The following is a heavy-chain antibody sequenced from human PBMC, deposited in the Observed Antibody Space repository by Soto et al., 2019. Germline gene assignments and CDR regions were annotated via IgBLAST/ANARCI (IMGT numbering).Heavy chain of an antibody. J-gene: IGHJ6*03. D-gene: IGHD4-17*01. CDR3: ARDPGPNGNDYGDYGAPYYYYYMDV. V-gene: IGHV3-48*01. CDR2: ISSSSSTI. Sequence: EVQLVESGGGLVQPGGSLRLSCAASGFTFSSYSMNWVRQAPGKGLEWVSYISSSSSTIYYADSVKGRFTISRDNAKNSLYLQMNSLRAEDTAVYYCARDPGPNGNDYGDYGAPYYYYYMDVWGKGTTVTVSS. CDR1: GFTFSSYS.